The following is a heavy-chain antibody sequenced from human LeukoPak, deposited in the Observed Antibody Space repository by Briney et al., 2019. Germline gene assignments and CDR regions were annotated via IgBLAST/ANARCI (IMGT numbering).Heavy chain of an antibody. V-gene: IGHV3-21*01. J-gene: IGHJ4*02. CDR1: GFTFSSYS. CDR2: ISSSSSYI. CDR3: ARVGFKAGSGYSYGPIDY. Sequence: NPGGSLRLSCAASGFTFSSYSMNWVRQAPGKGLQWVSSISSSSSYIYYADSVKGRFTISRDNAKNSLYLQMNSLRAEDTAVYYCARVGFKAGSGYSYGPIDYWGQGTLVTVSS. D-gene: IGHD5-18*01.